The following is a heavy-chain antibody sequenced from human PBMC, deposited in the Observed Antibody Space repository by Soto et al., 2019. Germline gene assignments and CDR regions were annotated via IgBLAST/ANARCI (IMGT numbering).Heavy chain of an antibody. D-gene: IGHD6-19*01. CDR1: GFTFSDYY. V-gene: IGHV3-11*01. CDR3: ARESKAVQGGWFDP. Sequence: QVQLVESGGTLVKPGGSLRLSCAASGFTFSDYYMNWIRQAPGKGLEWVSYISTSGSLINYADSVKGRFTVSRDNAKSSLYLQMDSLRAEDTGVYFCARESKAVQGGWFDPWGQGTLVTVSS. CDR2: ISTSGSLI. J-gene: IGHJ5*02.